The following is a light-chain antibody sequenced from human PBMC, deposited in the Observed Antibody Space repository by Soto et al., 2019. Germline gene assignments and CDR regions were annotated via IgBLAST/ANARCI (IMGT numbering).Light chain of an antibody. CDR2: GNS. CDR3: QSYDSSLSGWV. CDR1: NSNIGAGYD. J-gene: IGLJ3*02. V-gene: IGLV1-40*01. Sequence: QAVVTQPPSLSGAPGQRVTISCPGYNSNIGAGYDVHWYQQLPGTAPKLLIYGNSNRPSGVPDQFSASKSGTSASLAITGLQAEDEADYYCQSYDSSLSGWVFGGGTKLTVL.